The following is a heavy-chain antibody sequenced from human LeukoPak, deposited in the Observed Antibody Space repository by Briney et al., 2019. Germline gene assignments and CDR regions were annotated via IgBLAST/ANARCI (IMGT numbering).Heavy chain of an antibody. J-gene: IGHJ6*02. CDR2: IYYSGST. CDR3: AKDLASEWFGELWSPLGMDV. D-gene: IGHD3-10*01. CDR1: GGSISSSSYY. Sequence: SETLSLTCTGSGGSISSSSYYWGWIRQPPGKGLEWIGSIYYSGSTYYNPSLKSRVTISVDTSKNQFSLKLSSVTAADTAVYYCAKDLASEWFGELWSPLGMDVWGQGTTVTVSS. V-gene: IGHV4-39*02.